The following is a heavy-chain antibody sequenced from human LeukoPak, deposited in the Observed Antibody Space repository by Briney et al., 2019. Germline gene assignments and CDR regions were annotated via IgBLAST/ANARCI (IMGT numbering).Heavy chain of an antibody. Sequence: GSSVKVSCKASGGTFSSYAISWVRQAPGQGLEWMGGIIPIFGTANYAQKFQGRVTITADESTSTAYMELSSLRSEDTAVYYCARGLRYVVPAAMGWFDPWGQGTLVTVSS. CDR3: ARGLRYVVPAAMGWFDP. D-gene: IGHD2-2*01. CDR2: IIPIFGTA. V-gene: IGHV1-69*01. CDR1: GGTFSSYA. J-gene: IGHJ5*02.